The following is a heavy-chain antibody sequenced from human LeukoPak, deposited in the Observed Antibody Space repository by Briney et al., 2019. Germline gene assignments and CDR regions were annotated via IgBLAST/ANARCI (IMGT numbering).Heavy chain of an antibody. D-gene: IGHD6-19*01. CDR1: GGSISSYY. V-gene: IGHV4-59*12. CDR2: IYYSGST. Sequence: SETLSLTCTVSGGSISSYYWSWIRQPPGKGLEWIGYIYYSGSTNYNPSLKSRVTISVDTSKNQFSLKLSSVTAADTAVYYCARDLPGQWLVRGAFDIWGQGTMVTVSS. CDR3: ARDLPGQWLVRGAFDI. J-gene: IGHJ3*02.